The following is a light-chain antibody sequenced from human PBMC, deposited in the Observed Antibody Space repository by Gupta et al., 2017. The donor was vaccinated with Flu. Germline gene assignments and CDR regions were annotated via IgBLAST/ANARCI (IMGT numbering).Light chain of an antibody. Sequence: PMLLVYDVSSRRSGVPDRFSGSNSVSTATLTITGVQAEDAADYYCHAETGNSNRYVFGDGTKLTVL. CDR3: HAETGNSNRYV. J-gene: IGLJ1*01. CDR2: DVS. V-gene: IGLV2-18*02.